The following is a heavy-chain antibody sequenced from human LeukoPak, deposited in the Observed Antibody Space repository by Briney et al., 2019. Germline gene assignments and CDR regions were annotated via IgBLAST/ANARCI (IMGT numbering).Heavy chain of an antibody. CDR3: ARASYSSGWYADY. D-gene: IGHD6-13*01. V-gene: IGHV3-23*01. Sequence: GGSLRLSCAASGFTFSSYAMSWVRQAPGKGLEWVSAISGSGGSTYYADSVKGRFTISRDNAKNSLYLQMNSLRAEDTAVYYCARASYSSGWYADYWGQGTLVTVSS. CDR1: GFTFSSYA. CDR2: ISGSGGST. J-gene: IGHJ4*02.